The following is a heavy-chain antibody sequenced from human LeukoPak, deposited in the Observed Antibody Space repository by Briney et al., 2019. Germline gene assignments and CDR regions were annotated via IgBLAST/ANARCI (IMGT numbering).Heavy chain of an antibody. Sequence: PSETLSLTCTVSGGSISSYYWSWIRQPAGKGLEWIGRIYTSGSTNYNPSLKSRVTMSVDTSKNQFSLKLSSVTAADTAVYYCARVVAAGTSGWFDPWGQGTLVTVSS. CDR3: ARVVAAGTSGWFDP. J-gene: IGHJ5*02. CDR1: GGSISSYY. D-gene: IGHD6-13*01. V-gene: IGHV4-4*07. CDR2: IYTSGST.